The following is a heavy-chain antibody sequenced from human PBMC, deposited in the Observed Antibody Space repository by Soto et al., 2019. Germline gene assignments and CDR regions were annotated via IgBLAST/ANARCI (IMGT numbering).Heavy chain of an antibody. CDR1: GYFISSGNY. CDR3: ARARWYDAFNV. Sequence: NPSETLSLTCAVYGYFISSGNYWGWIRKPPGKGLEWIGSTYHGGNTYYKPSLRGRVTISVDVSKNQFSLKLSSATAADTAVYYRARARWYDAFNVCGQGTVVTVSS. J-gene: IGHJ3*01. CDR2: TYHGGNT. V-gene: IGHV4-38-2*01. D-gene: IGHD2-15*01.